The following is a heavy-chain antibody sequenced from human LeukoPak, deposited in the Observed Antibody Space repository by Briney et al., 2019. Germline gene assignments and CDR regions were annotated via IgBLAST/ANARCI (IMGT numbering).Heavy chain of an antibody. V-gene: IGHV3-23*01. Sequence: GGSLRLSCAASGFSFSSHGMSRVRQAPGKGLEWVSGIIGGAGSTYYADSVGGRFTISGDNSKNTLYLQMNSLRADDTAVYYCAHGTMYQLDSWGQGTLVTVSS. J-gene: IGHJ4*02. CDR2: IIGGAGST. CDR3: AHGTMYQLDS. D-gene: IGHD2-2*01. CDR1: GFSFSSHG.